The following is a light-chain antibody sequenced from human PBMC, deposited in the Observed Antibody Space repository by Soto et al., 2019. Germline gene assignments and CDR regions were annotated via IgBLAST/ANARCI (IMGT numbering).Light chain of an antibody. CDR1: QSVSSN. CDR2: GAS. J-gene: IGKJ2*01. Sequence: ERVMAQCLATLSGSRGETSTLSCRASQSVSSNLAWYQQKPGQAPRLLIYGASSRATGIPVRFSGSGSGTEFTLTISCLQSEDFAVYYCQQYNNWPHTFGQGTKVDIK. CDR3: QQYNNWPHT. V-gene: IGKV3-15*01.